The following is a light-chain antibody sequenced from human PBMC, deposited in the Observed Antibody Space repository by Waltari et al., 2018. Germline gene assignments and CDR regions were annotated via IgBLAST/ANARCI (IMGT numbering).Light chain of an antibody. J-gene: IGKJ4*01. Sequence: DIQMTQSPSSLSASVGDRVTITCRASQTIDRYLNWYHQKPGKAPKLLIYAASTLQSGVPSRFSGSGSGTDFTLTIIGLQPEDFAVYYCQQRSNWVSFGGGTKVEIK. V-gene: IGKV1-39*01. CDR2: AAS. CDR1: QTIDRY. CDR3: QQRSNWVS.